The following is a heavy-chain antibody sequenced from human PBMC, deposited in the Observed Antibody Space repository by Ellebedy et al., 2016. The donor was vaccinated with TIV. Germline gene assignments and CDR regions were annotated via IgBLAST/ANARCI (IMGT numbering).Heavy chain of an antibody. CDR3: AIDLSGSYRSD. V-gene: IGHV3-72*01. CDR2: IKNKANGYTT. D-gene: IGHD1-26*01. Sequence: PGGSLRLSCVASGFSFSTYTMNRVRQAPGKGLEWVGRIKNKANGYTTTYAASVKGRFTISRDDSKDSLYLKMNSLKTEDMAVYYCAIDLSGSYRSDWGQGTPVTVSS. J-gene: IGHJ4*02. CDR1: GFSFSTYT.